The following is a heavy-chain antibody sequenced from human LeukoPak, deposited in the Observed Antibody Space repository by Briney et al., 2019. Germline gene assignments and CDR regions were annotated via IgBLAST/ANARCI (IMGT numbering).Heavy chain of an antibody. D-gene: IGHD1-14*01. V-gene: IGHV1-46*01. CDR2: INPSGGST. J-gene: IGHJ5*02. CDR1: GYTFTSYY. Sequence: EASVKVSCKASGYTFTSYYMHWVRQAPGQGLEWMGIINPSGGSTSYAQKFQGRVTMSRDTSISTAYMELSGLRFDDTAVYFCARGPRNDPWGQGTLVTVSS. CDR3: ARGPRNDP.